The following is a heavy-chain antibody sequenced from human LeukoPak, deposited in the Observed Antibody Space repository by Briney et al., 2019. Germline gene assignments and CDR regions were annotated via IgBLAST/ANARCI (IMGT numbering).Heavy chain of an antibody. CDR1: GFTFSTYW. CDR2: INWNSGSI. D-gene: IGHD1-7*01. V-gene: IGHV3-9*01. CDR3: AKDRLELRDYFYGMDV. Sequence: GGSLRLSCAASGFTFSTYWMSWVRQAPGKGLEWVSGINWNSGSIGYADSVKGRFTISRDNAKNSLYLQMKSLRTEDTALYYCAKDRLELRDYFYGMDVWGQGTTVTVSS. J-gene: IGHJ6*02.